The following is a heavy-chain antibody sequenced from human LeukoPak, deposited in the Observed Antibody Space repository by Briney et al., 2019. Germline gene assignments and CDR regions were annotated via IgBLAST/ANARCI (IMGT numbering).Heavy chain of an antibody. D-gene: IGHD3-10*01. J-gene: IGHJ3*02. V-gene: IGHV1-18*01. CDR1: GYTFTSYG. CDR3: AKKRDVYGSGNYVVRDGFDI. CDR2: ISAYNGNT. Sequence: ASVKVSCKASGYTFTSYGISWVRQAPGQGLEWMGWISAYNGNTNYAQKLQGRVTMTTDTSTSTAYMELRSLRSDDTAVYYCAKKRDVYGSGNYVVRDGFDIWGQGTMVTVSS.